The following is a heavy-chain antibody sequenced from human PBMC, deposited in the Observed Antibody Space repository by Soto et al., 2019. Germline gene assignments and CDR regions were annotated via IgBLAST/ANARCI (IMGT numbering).Heavy chain of an antibody. CDR3: AKDTGPDFWSGSYYFDY. D-gene: IGHD3-3*01. CDR2: ISYDGSNK. CDR1: GFTFSSYG. V-gene: IGHV3-30*18. J-gene: IGHJ4*02. Sequence: QVQLVESGGGVVQPGRSLRLSCAASGFTFSSYGMHWVRQAPGKGLEWVAVISYDGSNKYYADSVKGRFTISRDNSKNTLYLQMNSLRAEDTAVYYCAKDTGPDFWSGSYYFDYWGQGTLVTVSS.